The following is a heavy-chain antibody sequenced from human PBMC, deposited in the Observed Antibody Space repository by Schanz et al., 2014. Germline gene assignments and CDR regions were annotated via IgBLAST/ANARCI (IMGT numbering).Heavy chain of an antibody. CDR3: ARVGRNSYGFTSRFDA. D-gene: IGHD3-16*01. Sequence: QVQLQESGPGQVRPSETLSLTCTVSGSDIRGFHWSWIRQSPVKGLEWIGYIAYSGSSNYNPSLQSRVTISLDTSQSQFSLRLASVSSADTAMYYCARVGRNSYGFTSRFDAWGQGTLVAVSS. J-gene: IGHJ5*02. CDR1: GSDIRGFH. V-gene: IGHV4-59*13. CDR2: IAYSGSS.